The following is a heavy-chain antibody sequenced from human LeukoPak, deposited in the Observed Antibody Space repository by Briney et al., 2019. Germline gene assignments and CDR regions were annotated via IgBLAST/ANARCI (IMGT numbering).Heavy chain of an antibody. CDR1: GYTLTELS. CDR2: FDPEDGET. Sequence: ASVKVSCKVSGYTLTELSMHWVRQAPGKGLEWMGGFDPEDGETIYAQKFQGRVTMTEDTSTDTAYMKLSSLRSEDTAVYYCATDHPRARSSSWRYYYMDVWGKGTTVTVSS. D-gene: IGHD6-6*01. V-gene: IGHV1-24*01. CDR3: ATDHPRARSSSWRYYYMDV. J-gene: IGHJ6*03.